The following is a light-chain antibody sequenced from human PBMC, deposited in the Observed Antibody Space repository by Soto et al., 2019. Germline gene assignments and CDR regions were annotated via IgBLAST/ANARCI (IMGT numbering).Light chain of an antibody. CDR2: EGS. CDR3: CSYAGSSTPYV. Sequence: QSALTQPASVSGSPGQSISISCNGTSSDVGSYNLVSWYQQHPGKAPKLIIYEGSKRPSGVSNRFSGSKSGNTASLTISGLQAEDEADYYCCSYAGSSTPYVFGTGTKLTVL. CDR1: SSDVGSYNL. J-gene: IGLJ1*01. V-gene: IGLV2-23*01.